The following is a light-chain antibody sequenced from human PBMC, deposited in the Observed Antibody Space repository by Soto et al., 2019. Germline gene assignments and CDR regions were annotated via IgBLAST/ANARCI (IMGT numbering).Light chain of an antibody. J-gene: IGLJ2*01. V-gene: IGLV2-8*01. Sequence: QSALTQPPSASGSPGQSVAISCTGTSSDVGGNNYVSWYQQHPGKAPKLMVYEVTKRPSGVPDRFSGSKSGNTASLTVSGLQAEYEADYYCSSYAGSNNVIFGGGTQLTVL. CDR2: EVT. CDR3: SSYAGSNNVI. CDR1: SSDVGGNNY.